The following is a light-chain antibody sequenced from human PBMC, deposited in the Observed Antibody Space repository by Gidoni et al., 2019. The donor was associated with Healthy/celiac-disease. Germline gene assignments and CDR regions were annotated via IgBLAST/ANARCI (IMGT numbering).Light chain of an antibody. J-gene: IGKJ3*01. Sequence: EIVLTQSPGTLSLSPGERATLSCRASQSVSSSYLAWYQQKPGQAPRLPIYGASSRATGIPDRFSGSGSGTDVTLTISRLEPEDFEVYYCQQYGSSPITFGPGTKVDIK. CDR3: QQYGSSPIT. V-gene: IGKV3-20*01. CDR1: QSVSSSY. CDR2: GAS.